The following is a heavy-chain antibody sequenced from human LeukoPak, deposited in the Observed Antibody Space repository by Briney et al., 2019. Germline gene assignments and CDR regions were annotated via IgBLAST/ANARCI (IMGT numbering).Heavy chain of an antibody. D-gene: IGHD3-22*01. CDR3: ARGKAYYYDSSGYYSSSLYYYYYYMDV. CDR1: GYSISSAYY. J-gene: IGHJ6*03. CDR2: IYYSGST. Sequence: SETLSLTCTVSGYSISSAYYWGWLRQPPGKGLEWSGHIYYSGSTNYNPSLKSRVTISVDTSKNQFSLKLSSVTAADTAVYYCARGKAYYYDSSGYYSSSLYYYYYYMDVWGKGTTVTISS. V-gene: IGHV4-61*01.